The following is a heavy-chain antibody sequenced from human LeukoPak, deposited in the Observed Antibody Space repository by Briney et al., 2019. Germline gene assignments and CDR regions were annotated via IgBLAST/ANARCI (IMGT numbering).Heavy chain of an antibody. CDR1: GDFVSSSSAA. V-gene: IGHV6-1*01. CDR3: AREYQRVFAF. Sequence: SQTLSPTCAISGDFVSSSSAAWNWIRESPSRGLEWLGRTFYRSRWYNDYAISMKGRIIINLDTSKNQFSLHLNSVTPDDTAVYYCAREYQRVFAFWGQGTLVTVSS. J-gene: IGHJ5*01. CDR2: TFYRSRWYN. D-gene: IGHD2-2*01.